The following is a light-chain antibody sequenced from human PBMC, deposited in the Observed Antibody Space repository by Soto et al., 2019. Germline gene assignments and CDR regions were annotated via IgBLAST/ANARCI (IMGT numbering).Light chain of an antibody. V-gene: IGLV1-51*02. Sequence: QSVLTQPPSVSAAPGQMFTISCSGSRSNIGNNQVSWYRQLPGTAPKLLIYGSDKRPSGIPDRFSGSRSGTSATLGIAGLQTGDEADYYCGTWDSSLSAAVFGGGTQLTVL. CDR2: GSD. J-gene: IGLJ7*01. CDR1: RSNIGNNQ. CDR3: GTWDSSLSAAV.